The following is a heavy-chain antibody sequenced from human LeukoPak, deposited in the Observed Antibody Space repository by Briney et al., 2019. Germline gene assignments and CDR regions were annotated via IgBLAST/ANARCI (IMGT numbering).Heavy chain of an antibody. CDR3: ARDSSRLWFGEAYYMDV. CDR2: IYYSGST. J-gene: IGHJ6*03. D-gene: IGHD3-10*01. Sequence: SETLSLTCTVSGGSISSSSYYWGWIRQPPGKGLEWIGSIYYSGSTNYNPSLKSRVTISVDTSKSQFSLKLSSVTAADTAVYYCARDSSRLWFGEAYYMDVWGKGTTVTVSS. V-gene: IGHV4-39*07. CDR1: GGSISSSSYY.